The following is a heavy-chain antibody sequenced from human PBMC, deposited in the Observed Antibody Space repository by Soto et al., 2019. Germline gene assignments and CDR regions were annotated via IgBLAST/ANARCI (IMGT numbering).Heavy chain of an antibody. CDR2: MNPNSGNT. CDR1: GYTFTSYD. Sequence: ASVKVSCKASGYTFTSYDINWVRQATGQGLEWMGWMNPNSGNTGYAQKFQGRVTMTRNTSISTAYMELSSLRSEDTAVYYCARSPGYCSSTSCYSSHFPDSLYYYYMDVWGKGTKVTVSS. D-gene: IGHD2-2*01. J-gene: IGHJ6*03. CDR3: ARSPGYCSSTSCYSSHFPDSLYYYYMDV. V-gene: IGHV1-8*01.